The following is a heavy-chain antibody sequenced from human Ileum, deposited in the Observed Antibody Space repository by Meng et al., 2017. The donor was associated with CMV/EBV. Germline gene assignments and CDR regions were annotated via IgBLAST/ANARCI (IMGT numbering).Heavy chain of an antibody. CDR1: GFNFSKIE. V-gene: IGHV3-48*03. D-gene: IGHD6-19*01. CDR2: ISSSGDRT. Sequence: GGSLRLSCAASGFNFSKIEMNWVRQAPRKGLEWLSYISSSGDRTYYADSVKGRFTVSRDNAKNSLYIQMNSLRAEDTAVYYCTNSVGQWLSYFAPWGQGTLVTVSS. CDR3: TNSVGQWLSYFAP. J-gene: IGHJ5*02.